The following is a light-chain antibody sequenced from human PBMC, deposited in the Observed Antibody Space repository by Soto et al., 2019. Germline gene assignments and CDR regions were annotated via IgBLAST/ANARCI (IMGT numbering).Light chain of an antibody. V-gene: IGLV2-11*01. J-gene: IGLJ1*01. Sequence: QSVLIQPRSVSASLGQSVTISCTGSLSDVGVYEYVSWYQQQPDKAPKLMIYDVNKRASGVPDRFSGSKSGNAASLTISGLQVADEADYYCCIYATKCIFGTGTKVTV. CDR2: DVN. CDR3: CIYATKCI. CDR1: LSDVGVYEY.